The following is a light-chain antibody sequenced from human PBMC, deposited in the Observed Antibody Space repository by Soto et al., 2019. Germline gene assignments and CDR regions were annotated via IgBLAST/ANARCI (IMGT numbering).Light chain of an antibody. J-gene: IGKJ5*01. V-gene: IGKV3-20*01. Sequence: EIVLTQSPGTLSLSPGERATLSCRASQSVSSSYLAWYQQKPGQAPRLLIYGASSRPTGIPDRFSGSGSGRDFTLTISRLEPEDFAVYYCQQYGSSPPVTFGQGTRLEIK. CDR3: QQYGSSPPVT. CDR2: GAS. CDR1: QSVSSSY.